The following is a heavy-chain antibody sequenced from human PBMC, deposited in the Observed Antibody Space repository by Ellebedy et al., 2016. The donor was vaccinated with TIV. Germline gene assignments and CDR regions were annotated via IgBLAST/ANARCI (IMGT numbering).Heavy chain of an antibody. CDR3: ARLSTGSYYFYYMDV. J-gene: IGHJ6*03. Sequence: SETLSLTXTVSGGSISSSYYYWGWIRQPPGKGLDWIGCIYDSGSTYYNASLKSRATISIDTSKNQFSLKLSSVTAADTAVYYCARLSTGSYYFYYMDVWGKGTTVTVSS. D-gene: IGHD2-2*01. CDR2: IYDSGST. CDR1: GGSISSSYYY. V-gene: IGHV4-39*01.